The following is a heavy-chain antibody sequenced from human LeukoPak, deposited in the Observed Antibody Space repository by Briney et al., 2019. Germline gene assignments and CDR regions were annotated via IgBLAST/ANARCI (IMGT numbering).Heavy chain of an antibody. Sequence: SKKVGCKAAAGTFRSYAIGWVRQPPVQGLEWMVGIIPIFGTANSAQKFQGRVTVSAEESTSTAYMELSSLRSEDTAVYYCARGGRYGSGSYNPPPPYYFDYWGQGTLVTVSS. D-gene: IGHD3-10*01. V-gene: IGHV1-69*01. CDR1: AGTFRSYA. CDR3: ARGGRYGSGSYNPPPPYYFDY. J-gene: IGHJ4*02. CDR2: IIPIFGTA.